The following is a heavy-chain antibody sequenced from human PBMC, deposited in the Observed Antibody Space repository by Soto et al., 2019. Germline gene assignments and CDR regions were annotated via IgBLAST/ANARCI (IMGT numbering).Heavy chain of an antibody. CDR2: ISTSGTT. D-gene: IGHD3-10*01. J-gene: IGHJ5*02. Sequence: ETLSLTCTVSGGSISSYYWTWIRQPAGKGLEWIGRISTSGTTNYNPSLKSRVTMSVDTSKNQFSLKLSSVTAADTAVYYCARDRTVRGDWFDPWGQGTLVTVSS. CDR3: ARDRTVRGDWFDP. V-gene: IGHV4-4*07. CDR1: GGSISSYY.